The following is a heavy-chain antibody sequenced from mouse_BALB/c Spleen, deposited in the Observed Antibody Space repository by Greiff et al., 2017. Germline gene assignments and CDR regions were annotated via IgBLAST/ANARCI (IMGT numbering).Heavy chain of an antibody. CDR1: GFAFSSYD. V-gene: IGHV5-12-1*01. J-gene: IGHJ4*01. D-gene: IGHD1-1*01. Sequence: DVKLVESGGGLVKPGGSLKLSCAASGFAFSSYDMSWVRQTPEKRLEWVAYISSGRGSTYYPDTVKGRFTISRDNAKNTLYLQMSSLKSEDTAMYYCARQNYYGSSPYAMDYWGQGTSVTVSS. CDR2: ISSGRGST. CDR3: ARQNYYGSSPYAMDY.